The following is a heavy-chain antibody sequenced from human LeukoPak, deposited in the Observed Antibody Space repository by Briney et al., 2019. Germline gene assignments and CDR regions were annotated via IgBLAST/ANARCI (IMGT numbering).Heavy chain of an antibody. D-gene: IGHD2-2*01. CDR1: GGSISSYY. CDR3: ARIVPAAMMPGYFDY. V-gene: IGHV4-59*08. J-gene: IGHJ4*02. CDR2: IYYSGST. Sequence: SETLSLTCTVSGGSISSYYWSWIRQPPGKGLEWIGYIYYSGSTNYNPSLMSRVTISVDTSKNQFSLKLSSVTAADTAVYYCARIVPAAMMPGYFDYWGQGTLVTASS.